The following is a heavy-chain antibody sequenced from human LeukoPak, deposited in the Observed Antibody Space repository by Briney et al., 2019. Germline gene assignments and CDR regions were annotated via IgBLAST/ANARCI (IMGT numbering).Heavy chain of an antibody. V-gene: IGHV1-69*13. J-gene: IGHJ3*02. D-gene: IGHD3-3*01. CDR2: IIPIFGTA. Sequence: ASVSVSCKASGGTFSSYAISWVRQAPGQGLEWVGGIIPIFGTANYAQKFQGRVTITADESTSTAYMELSSLRSEDTAVYYCARSGSHITTAPNDAFDIWGQGTMVTVSS. CDR3: ARSGSHITTAPNDAFDI. CDR1: GGTFSSYA.